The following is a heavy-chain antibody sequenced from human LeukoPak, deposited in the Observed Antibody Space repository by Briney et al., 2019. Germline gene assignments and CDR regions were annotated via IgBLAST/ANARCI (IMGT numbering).Heavy chain of an antibody. CDR3: AKGGQYSWFDP. CDR2: ISGSGGST. CDR1: GFTFSSYA. J-gene: IGHJ5*02. V-gene: IGHV3-23*01. Sequence: PGGSLRLSCAASGFTFSSYAMSWVRQAPGKGLEWVSGISGSGGSTHYADSVKDRFTISRDNFKSALFLQMNSLRAEDTAVYYCAKGGQYSWFDPWGQGTLVTVSS. D-gene: IGHD1-26*01.